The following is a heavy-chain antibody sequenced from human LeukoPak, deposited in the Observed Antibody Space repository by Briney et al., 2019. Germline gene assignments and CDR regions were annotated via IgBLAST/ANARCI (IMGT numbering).Heavy chain of an antibody. V-gene: IGHV3-7*01. CDR2: INQDGSGK. J-gene: IGHJ4*02. CDR3: ARDSGRREDY. D-gene: IGHD1-26*01. Sequence: GGSLRLSCAASGFTFSSYWMTWVRQASGKGLAWVANINQDGSGKYYVDSVKGRFTISRDNAKNSLYLQMNSLRAEDTAVYYCARDSGRREDYWGQGTLVTVSS. CDR1: GFTFSSYW.